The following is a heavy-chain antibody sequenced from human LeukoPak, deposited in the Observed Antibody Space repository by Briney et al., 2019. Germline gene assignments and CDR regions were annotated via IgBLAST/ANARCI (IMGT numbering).Heavy chain of an antibody. V-gene: IGHV1-8*01. J-gene: IGHJ4*02. CDR2: MNPNSGNA. Sequence: ASVKVSCKASGYTFTTYDLNWVRQATGQGFEWMGWMNPNSGNAGYAQKFQGRVTMTRNTSISTAYMELSNLTAEDTAVYYCARRIRGAPTDYWGQGTLVTVSS. CDR1: GYTFTTYD. CDR3: ARRIRGAPTDY. D-gene: IGHD3-10*01.